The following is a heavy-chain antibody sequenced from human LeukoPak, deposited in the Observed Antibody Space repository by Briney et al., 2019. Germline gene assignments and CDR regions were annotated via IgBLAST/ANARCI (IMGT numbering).Heavy chain of an antibody. CDR1: GGTFSSYA. CDR2: IIPILGIA. J-gene: IGHJ4*02. CDR3: ARDIRDGVQY. V-gene: IGHV1-69*04. D-gene: IGHD5-24*01. Sequence: GASVKVSCKASGGTFSSYAISWVRQAPGQGLEWMGRIIPILGIANYAQKFQSRVTITADKSTSTAYMELSSLRSEDTAVYYCARDIRDGVQYWGQGTLVTVSS.